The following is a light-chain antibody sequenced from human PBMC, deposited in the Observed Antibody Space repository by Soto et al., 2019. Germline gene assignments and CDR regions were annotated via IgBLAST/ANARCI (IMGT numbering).Light chain of an antibody. CDR1: QGISSY. CDR3: QQLFDSTIT. CDR2: AAS. J-gene: IGKJ5*01. Sequence: AIRMIQSPSSFSASTGDRVTITCRASQGISSYLAWYQQKPGKAPKLLIYAASTLQSGVPSRFSGSGSGTDFTLTISFLKSEDFATYYFQQLFDSTITFGQGTRLNIK. V-gene: IGKV1-8*01.